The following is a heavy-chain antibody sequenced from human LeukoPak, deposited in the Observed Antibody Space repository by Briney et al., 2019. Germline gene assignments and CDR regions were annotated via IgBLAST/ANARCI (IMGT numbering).Heavy chain of an antibody. CDR2: ISYDGSNK. Sequence: GGSLRLSCAASGFTFSSYGMHWVRQAPGKGLEWVAVISYDGSNKYYADSVKGRFTISRDNSTNTLYLQMNSLRAEDTAVYYCAKDQGDYDFWSGYYNYYYYGMDVWGQGTTVTVSS. CDR3: AKDQGDYDFWSGYYNYYYYGMDV. J-gene: IGHJ6*02. CDR1: GFTFSSYG. V-gene: IGHV3-30*18. D-gene: IGHD3-3*01.